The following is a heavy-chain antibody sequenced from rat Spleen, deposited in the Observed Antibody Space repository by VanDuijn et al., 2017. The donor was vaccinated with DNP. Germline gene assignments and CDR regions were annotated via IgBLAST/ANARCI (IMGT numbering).Heavy chain of an antibody. D-gene: IGHD4-3*01. CDR3: VRWNSGHFDY. Sequence: EVQLVESGGGLVQPGRSLKLSCAASRFSFSDYYMAWVRQAPTKVLEWVAYIGSDAYAPYYGDSVKGRFTISRDNAKSTLYLQMNSLRSEDMATYYCVRWNSGHFDYWGQGVMVTVSS. V-gene: IGHV5-22*01. CDR2: IGSDAYAP. CDR1: RFSFSDYY. J-gene: IGHJ2*01.